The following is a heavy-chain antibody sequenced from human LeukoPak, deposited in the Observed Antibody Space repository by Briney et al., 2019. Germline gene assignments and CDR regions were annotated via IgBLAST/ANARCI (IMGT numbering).Heavy chain of an antibody. V-gene: IGHV3-23*01. Sequence: GGSLRLSCAASGFSFSSYAMTWARQAPVKGLEWVSAISGDGTRTYYADSVKGRFTISRDNSKNTLYLEMSSLRVEDTAIYYCAKWPEGAMDHFDYWGQGTLVTVSS. D-gene: IGHD3-16*01. J-gene: IGHJ4*02. CDR2: ISGDGTRT. CDR1: GFSFSSYA. CDR3: AKWPEGAMDHFDY.